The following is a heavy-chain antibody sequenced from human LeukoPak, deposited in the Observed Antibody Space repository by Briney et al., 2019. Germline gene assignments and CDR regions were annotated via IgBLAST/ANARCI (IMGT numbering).Heavy chain of an antibody. CDR2: ISSSSSYI. CDR1: GFTFSGYS. D-gene: IGHD6-19*01. Sequence: PGGSLRLSCVGSGFTFSGYSMNWVRQAPGKGLEWVSSISSSSSYIYYADSMKGQLTISRDNSKNTLYLQMNSLRTEDTAVYYCAKDSVEGQWLPEDGHFQHWGQGTLVTVSS. J-gene: IGHJ1*01. CDR3: AKDSVEGQWLPEDGHFQH. V-gene: IGHV3-21*01.